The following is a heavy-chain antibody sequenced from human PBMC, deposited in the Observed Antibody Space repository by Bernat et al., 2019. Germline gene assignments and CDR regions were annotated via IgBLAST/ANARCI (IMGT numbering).Heavy chain of an antibody. D-gene: IGHD1-26*01. Sequence: QVQVVESGGGVVQPGRSLRLSCAASGFIFSNFDMYWVRQAPGKGLEWVADISYDGSNKYYADSVKGRFTISRDNSKNTVFLQMNSLRAEDTGVYYCASRERWEGLGRDYWGQGTLVTVSS. CDR2: ISYDGSNK. CDR1: GFIFSNFD. J-gene: IGHJ4*02. CDR3: ASRERWEGLGRDY. V-gene: IGHV3-33*01.